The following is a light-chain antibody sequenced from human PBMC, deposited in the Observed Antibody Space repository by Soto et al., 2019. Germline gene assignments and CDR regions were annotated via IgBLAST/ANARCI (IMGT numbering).Light chain of an antibody. J-gene: IGKJ4*01. CDR3: QQYGSSPGA. CDR2: GAS. Sequence: EIVLTQSPGTLSLSPGERATLSCRASQSVSSSYLAWYQQKPGQAPRLLIYGASSRATGIPDRFSGSGSGTDFTLTISRLEPEDFEVYYCQQYGSSPGAFGGGTKVEIK. CDR1: QSVSSSY. V-gene: IGKV3-20*01.